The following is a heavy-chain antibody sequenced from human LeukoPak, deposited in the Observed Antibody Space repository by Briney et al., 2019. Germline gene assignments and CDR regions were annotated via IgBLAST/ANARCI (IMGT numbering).Heavy chain of an antibody. CDR1: GGSISSYY. Sequence: SETLSLTCTVSGGSISSYYWSWIRQPPGKGLEWIGYIYYSGSTNYNPSLKSRVTISVDTSKNQFSLKLSSVTAADTAVYYCARRLRGKNYFDYWGQGTLVTVSS. CDR3: ARRLRGKNYFDY. V-gene: IGHV4-59*12. J-gene: IGHJ4*02. CDR2: IYYSGST. D-gene: IGHD3-10*01.